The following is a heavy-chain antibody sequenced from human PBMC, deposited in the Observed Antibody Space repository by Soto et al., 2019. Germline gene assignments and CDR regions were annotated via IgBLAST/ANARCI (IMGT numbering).Heavy chain of an antibody. V-gene: IGHV4-59*01. CDR3: ARAPRGNYGDYVGYFDP. CDR1: GGSISSYY. J-gene: IGHJ5*02. CDR2: IYYSGST. Sequence: SETLSLTCTVSGGSISSYYWSWIRQPPGKGLEWIGYIYYSGSTNYNPSLKSRVTISVDTSKNQFSLKLSSVAAADTAVYYCARAPRGNYGDYVGYFDPWGQGIQVTVSS. D-gene: IGHD2-21*01.